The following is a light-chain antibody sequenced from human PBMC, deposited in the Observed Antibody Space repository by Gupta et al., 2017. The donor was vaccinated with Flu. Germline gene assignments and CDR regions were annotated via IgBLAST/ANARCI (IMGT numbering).Light chain of an antibody. Sequence: VSLPCFGGYSSLGRATVDWNQQVPGLAPRLLIFANNQRPAGVPGRFSGSKSGTSASLTISGLQPEDEGDYYCATWIDALGGPVFGGGTKLAVL. V-gene: IGLV1-44*01. J-gene: IGLJ3*02. CDR3: ATWIDALGGPV. CDR1: YSSLGRAT. CDR2: ANN.